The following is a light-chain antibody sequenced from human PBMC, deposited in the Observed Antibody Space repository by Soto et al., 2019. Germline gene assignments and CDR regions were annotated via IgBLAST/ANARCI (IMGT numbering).Light chain of an antibody. CDR1: QSVNSRC. CDR3: QHDDAPPFT. V-gene: IGKV3-20*01. CDR2: GVS. J-gene: IGKJ3*01. Sequence: EIVLTQSPGTLSLSPGERATLSCRASQSVNSRCLAWYQEKPGQAPILLIYGVSSKATGIPGRFSGSGFGKDVTLIISRLEPEDFGVYYWQHDDAPPFTFGPGTKVDIK.